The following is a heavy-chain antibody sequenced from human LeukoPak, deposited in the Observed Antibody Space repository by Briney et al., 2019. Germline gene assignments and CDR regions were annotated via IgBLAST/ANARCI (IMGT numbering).Heavy chain of an antibody. CDR2: ISGSGGST. J-gene: IGHJ3*02. CDR1: GFTFSSYT. D-gene: IGHD1-26*01. V-gene: IGHV3-23*01. CDR3: AKESVFAGGAFDI. Sequence: GGSLRLSCAASGFTFSSYTMNWVRQAPGKGLEWVSAISGSGGSTYYADSVKGRFTISRDNSKNTLYLQMNSLRAEDTAVYYCAKESVFAGGAFDIWGQGTMVAVSS.